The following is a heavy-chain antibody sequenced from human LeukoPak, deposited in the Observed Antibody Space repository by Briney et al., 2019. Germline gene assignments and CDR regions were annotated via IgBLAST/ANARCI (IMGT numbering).Heavy chain of an antibody. CDR1: GGSFSGYY. CDR3: ARGYYAKAGCLDY. CDR2: INHSGST. J-gene: IGHJ4*02. V-gene: IGHV4-34*01. Sequence: SETLSLTCAVYGGSFSGYYWSWIRQPPGKGLEWIGEINHSGSTNYNPSFKSRVTISVDTSKNQFSLELSSVTAADTAVYYCARGYYAKAGCLDYWGQGTLVTVSS. D-gene: IGHD2-8*01.